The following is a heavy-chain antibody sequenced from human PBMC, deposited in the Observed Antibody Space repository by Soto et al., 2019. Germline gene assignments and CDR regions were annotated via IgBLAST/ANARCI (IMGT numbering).Heavy chain of an antibody. J-gene: IGHJ4*02. CDR1: GFTFSSFW. Sequence: PGGSLRLSCAASGFTFSSFWMHWVRQAPGKGLVWVSRINSDGSGTSYADSVKGRFTISRDNAKNTLYLQMNSLRAEDTAVYYCARSPRNYYDSSGYYYFPFDYWGQGTLVTVSS. CDR2: INSDGSGT. V-gene: IGHV3-74*01. D-gene: IGHD3-22*01. CDR3: ARSPRNYYDSSGYYYFPFDY.